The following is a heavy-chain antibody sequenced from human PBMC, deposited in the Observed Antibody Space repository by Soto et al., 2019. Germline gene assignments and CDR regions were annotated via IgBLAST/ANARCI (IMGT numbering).Heavy chain of an antibody. D-gene: IGHD3-9*01. V-gene: IGHV1-46*01. CDR1: GFPFGAYY. CDR2: INPSGGST. CDR3: ARGDYDILTGYYGSYYYYYGMDV. Sequence: ASVKVSCKASGFPFGAYYMHWVRQAPGQGLEWMGIINPSGGSTSYAQKFQGRVTMTRDTSTSTVYMELSSLRSEDTAVYYCARGDYDILTGYYGSYYYYYGMDVWGQGTTVTVSS. J-gene: IGHJ6*02.